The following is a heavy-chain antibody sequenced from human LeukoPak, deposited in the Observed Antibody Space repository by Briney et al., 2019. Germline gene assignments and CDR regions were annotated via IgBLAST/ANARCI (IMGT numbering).Heavy chain of an antibody. CDR1: GGLMSNNF. CDR3: ARLNYDFPDY. CDR2: VYYSGST. Sequence: SETLSVTCTVSGGLMSNNFWSWIRQPPGKGLEWIGTVYYSGSTNYNPSLKSRVSISLDTSKSQFSLILNSVSASDTAVYYCARLNYDFPDYWGQGTLVTVSS. V-gene: IGHV4-59*01. J-gene: IGHJ4*02. D-gene: IGHD3-3*01.